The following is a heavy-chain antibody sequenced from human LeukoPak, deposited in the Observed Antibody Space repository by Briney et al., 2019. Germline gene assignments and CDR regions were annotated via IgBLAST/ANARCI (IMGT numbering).Heavy chain of an antibody. CDR1: GYTFTSYG. CDR3: ARARYSRSDRPAAFDI. Sequence: ASVKVSCKASGYTFTSYGISWVRQAPGQGLEWMGWINTNTGNPTYAQGFTGRFVFSLDTSVSTAYLQISSLKAEDTAVYYCARARYSRSDRPAAFDIWGQGTMVTVSS. V-gene: IGHV7-4-1*02. CDR2: INTNTGNP. D-gene: IGHD6-13*01. J-gene: IGHJ3*02.